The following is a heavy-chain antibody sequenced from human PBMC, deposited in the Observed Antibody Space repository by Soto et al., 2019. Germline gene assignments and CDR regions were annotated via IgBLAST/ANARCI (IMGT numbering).Heavy chain of an antibody. CDR3: ARGKYGSSDYYYAGY. Sequence: ASVKVSCKASGYTFTSYAMHWVRQATGQGLEWMGWLNPNSGNTVYAQKFQGRVTMTRDTAINTAYMELSSLRSEDTAVYYCARGKYGSSDYYYAGYWGQGTLVTVSS. CDR1: GYTFTSYA. V-gene: IGHV1-8*02. CDR2: LNPNSGNT. D-gene: IGHD3-22*01. J-gene: IGHJ4*02.